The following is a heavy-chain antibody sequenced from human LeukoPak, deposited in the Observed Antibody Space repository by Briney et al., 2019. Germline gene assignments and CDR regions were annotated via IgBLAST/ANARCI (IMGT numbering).Heavy chain of an antibody. CDR3: ASTPWGSYSGGYGEDY. V-gene: IGHV3-21*01. CDR2: ISSSSSYI. Sequence: GGSLRLSCAASGFTFSSYSMNWVRQAPGKGLEWVSSISSSSSYIYYADSVKGRFTISRDNAKNSLYLQMNSLRAEDTAVYYCASTPWGSYSGGYGEDYWGQGTLVTVSS. CDR1: GFTFSSYS. J-gene: IGHJ4*02. D-gene: IGHD1-26*01.